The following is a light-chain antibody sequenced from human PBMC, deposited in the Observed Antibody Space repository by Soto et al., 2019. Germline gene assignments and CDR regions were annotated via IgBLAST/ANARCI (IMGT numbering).Light chain of an antibody. CDR3: QQYNNWSSLP. CDR1: QSVSSN. J-gene: IGKJ4*01. Sequence: EIVMTQPPATLSASPGEIATLSCRATQSVSSNLAWYRQKPGQAPRLLIYGAFTSATGISARFSGSGSGTGVTLAISSQQCEDFAVYYCQQYNNWSSLPFGGGTKVEIK. V-gene: IGKV3-15*01. CDR2: GAF.